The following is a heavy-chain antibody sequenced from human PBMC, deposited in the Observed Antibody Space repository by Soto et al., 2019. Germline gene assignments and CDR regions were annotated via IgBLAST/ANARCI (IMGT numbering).Heavy chain of an antibody. D-gene: IGHD2-2*01. J-gene: IGHJ6*03. V-gene: IGHV3-74*01. CDR1: GFTFSSYW. CDR3: ARRGMGYCSSTSCGAIYYYYYMDV. CDR2: INSDGSST. Sequence: GGSLRLSCAASGFTFSSYWMHWVRQAPGKGLVWVSRINSDGSSTSYADSVKGRFTISRDNAKNTLYLQMKSLRAEDTAVYYCARRGMGYCSSTSCGAIYYYYYMDVWGKGTTVTVSS.